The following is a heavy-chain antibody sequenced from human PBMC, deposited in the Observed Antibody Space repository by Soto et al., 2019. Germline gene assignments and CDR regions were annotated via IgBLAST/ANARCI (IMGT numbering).Heavy chain of an antibody. J-gene: IGHJ6*04. CDR2: INHSAST. Sequence: PSETLSLTCAVYGGSFSGYYWSWIRQHPGKGLEWIGEINHSASTNYNPSLKSRVTISVETSKNQFSLKLSYVTAADTAVYYCARSRSNYDILTGYYKSYGTDVWGNGTKVPVSA. V-gene: IGHV4-34*01. D-gene: IGHD3-9*01. CDR1: GGSFSGYY. CDR3: ARSRSNYDILTGYYKSYGTDV.